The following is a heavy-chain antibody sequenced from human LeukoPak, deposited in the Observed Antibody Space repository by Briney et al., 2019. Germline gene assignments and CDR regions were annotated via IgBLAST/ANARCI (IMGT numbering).Heavy chain of an antibody. CDR3: TTGPLTGITMVRGVIITFGAFDI. CDR2: IKSKTDGGTT. CDR1: GFTFSNAW. Sequence: PGGSLRLSCAASGFTFSNAWMSWVRQAPGKGLEWVGRIKSKTDGGTTDYAAPVKGRFTISRDDSKNTLYLQMNSLKTEDTAVYYCTTGPLTGITMVRGVIITFGAFDIWGQGTMVTVSS. V-gene: IGHV3-15*01. J-gene: IGHJ3*02. D-gene: IGHD3-10*01.